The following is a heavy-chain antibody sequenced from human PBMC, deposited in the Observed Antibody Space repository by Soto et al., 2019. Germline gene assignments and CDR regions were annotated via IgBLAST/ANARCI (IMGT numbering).Heavy chain of an antibody. CDR2: INTDGSTT. D-gene: IGHD2-21*01. CDR1: GFTFSSHW. CDR3: ASSLLRPLDLNY. V-gene: IGHV3-74*01. J-gene: IGHJ4*02. Sequence: PXASLRLSCAASGFTFSSHWMHWVRQAPGKGLVWVSRINTDGSTTNYADYVKGRFTVSRDNAKNTLYLQMNSLRAEDTAVYYCASSLLRPLDLNYWGQGTLVTVSS.